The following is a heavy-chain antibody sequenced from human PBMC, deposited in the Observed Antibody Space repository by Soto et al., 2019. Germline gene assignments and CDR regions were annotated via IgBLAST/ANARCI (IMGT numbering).Heavy chain of an antibody. J-gene: IGHJ4*02. D-gene: IGHD2-8*01. Sequence: GGSLRLSCAASGFTFSNYAMHWVRQAPGKGLEFVSAISSNGGGTYYANSMKGGFTISRDNSKNTLYLQMGSMRAEDMAVYYFACYRCTKAVCYAPFDYWGQGTLVTVSS. CDR2: ISSNGGGT. CDR3: ACYRCTKAVCYAPFDY. CDR1: GFTFSNYA. V-gene: IGHV3-64*01.